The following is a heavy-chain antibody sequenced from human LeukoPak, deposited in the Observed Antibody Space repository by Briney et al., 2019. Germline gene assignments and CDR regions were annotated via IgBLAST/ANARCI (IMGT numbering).Heavy chain of an antibody. V-gene: IGHV5-51*01. CDR3: AIRGYCSSSSCYAFDI. CDR1: GYSFTSYW. CDR2: IYPGDSEI. Sequence: GESLKISCKGSGYSFTSYWIGWVRQMPGKGLEWMGIIYPGDSEIRYSPSFQGQVTISADKSISTAYLQWSSLKASDTAMYYCAIRGYCSSSSCYAFDIWGQGTMVTVSS. D-gene: IGHD2-2*01. J-gene: IGHJ3*02.